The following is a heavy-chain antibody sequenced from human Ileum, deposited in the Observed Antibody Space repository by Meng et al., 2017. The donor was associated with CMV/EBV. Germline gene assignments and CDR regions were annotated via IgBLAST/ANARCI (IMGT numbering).Heavy chain of an antibody. D-gene: IGHD3-3*01. CDR3: ARDWSGYIDY. CDR2: INPDGTTT. J-gene: IGHJ4*02. CDR1: GFTFDIYW. V-gene: IGHV3-74*01. Sequence: GESLKISCAASGFTFDIYWMHWVRQAPGKGLVWVSRINPDGTTTNYADSVKGRFTISRDNAKNTLYLQMSGLRVEDTAVYYCARDWSGYIDYWGQGNWVTGAS.